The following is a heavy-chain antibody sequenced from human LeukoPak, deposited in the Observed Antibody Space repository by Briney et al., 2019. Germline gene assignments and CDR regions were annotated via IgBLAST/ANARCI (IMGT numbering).Heavy chain of an antibody. CDR2: ISSSGSTI. CDR1: GFTFSSYE. V-gene: IGHV3-48*03. CDR3: ARGYSSGWFPFDY. J-gene: IGHJ4*02. D-gene: IGHD6-19*01. Sequence: GGSLRLSSAASGFTFSSYEMNWVRQAPGKGLEWVSYISSSGSTIYYADSVKGRFTISRDNAKNSLYLQMNSLRAEDTAVYYCARGYSSGWFPFDYWGQGTLVTVSS.